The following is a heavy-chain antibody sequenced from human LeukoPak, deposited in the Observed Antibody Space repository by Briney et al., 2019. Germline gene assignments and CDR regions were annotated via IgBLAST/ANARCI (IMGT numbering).Heavy chain of an antibody. CDR3: AREGSAFDI. V-gene: IGHV4-4*07. CDR2: ISGGGST. Sequence: SETLSLTCGVSGDSISYSYWSWIRQAAGKGLEWIGRISGGGSTDYNASLKSRVTMSVDTSKNQLSLKVISVTAADTAVYYCAREGSAFDIWGQGTMVTVSS. CDR1: GDSISYSY. J-gene: IGHJ3*02.